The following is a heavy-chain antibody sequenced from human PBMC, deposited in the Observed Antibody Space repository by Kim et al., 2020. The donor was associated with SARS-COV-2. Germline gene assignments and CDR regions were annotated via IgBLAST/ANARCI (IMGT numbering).Heavy chain of an antibody. D-gene: IGHD2-15*01. CDR2: IYYSGST. V-gene: IGHV4-59*01. CDR3: GRLGGGTSGPLREMDV. CDR1: GGSISSYY. J-gene: IGHJ6*02. Sequence: SETLSLTCTVSGGSISSYYWSWIRQPPGKGLEWIGYIYYSGSTNYNPSLKSRVTISVDTSKNQFSLKLTSVTAADTAVYYCGRLGGGTSGPLREMDVWGQGTTVTVSS.